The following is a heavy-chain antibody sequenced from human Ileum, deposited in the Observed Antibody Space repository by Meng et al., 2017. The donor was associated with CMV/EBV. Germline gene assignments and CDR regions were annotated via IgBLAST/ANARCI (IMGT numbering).Heavy chain of an antibody. CDR2: ISYSGST. CDR1: GGPISSGDYW. Sequence: QVQLQEPGPGLVTPSQTLSLTCTVSGGPISSGDYWWSWIRQPPGMGLEWIGYISYSGSTYYNPSLRSRVTVSVDTSNNQFSLDLRSGTAADTAVYFCARAVAGWYFDLWGRGTLVTVSS. D-gene: IGHD3-10*01. CDR3: ARAVAGWYFDL. V-gene: IGHV4-30-4*08. J-gene: IGHJ2*01.